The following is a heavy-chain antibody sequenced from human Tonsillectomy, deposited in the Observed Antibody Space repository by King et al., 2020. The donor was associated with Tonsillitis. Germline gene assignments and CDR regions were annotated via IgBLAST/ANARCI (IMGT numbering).Heavy chain of an antibody. V-gene: IGHV4-59*01. CDR2: TYYTWGA. CDR1: GGSISSYY. CDR3: ARAPYGSGIIDWFDP. J-gene: IGHJ5*02. Sequence: QLQESCPGLVKPSETLSLTCTVSGGSISSYYWSWIRQPPGKELEWIGYTYYTWGANYNPPLKSRVTISVYTSKNQFSLTLSSVTAADTAVYYCARAPYGSGIIDWFDPWGQGTLVTVSS. D-gene: IGHD3-10*01.